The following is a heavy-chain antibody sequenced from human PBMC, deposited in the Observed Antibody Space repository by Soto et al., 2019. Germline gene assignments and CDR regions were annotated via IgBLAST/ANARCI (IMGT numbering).Heavy chain of an antibody. J-gene: IGHJ3*02. D-gene: IGHD2-15*01. CDR2: IYHSGST. CDR1: GGSISSGGYS. Sequence: QLQLQESGSGLVKPSQTLSLTCAVSGGSISSGGYSWSWIRQPPGKGLEWIGYIYHSGSTYYNPSLKSRVTISVDRSKNQFSLKLSSVTPADTAVYYCASTQYGGKSSGAFDIWGQGTMVTVSS. V-gene: IGHV4-30-2*01. CDR3: ASTQYGGKSSGAFDI.